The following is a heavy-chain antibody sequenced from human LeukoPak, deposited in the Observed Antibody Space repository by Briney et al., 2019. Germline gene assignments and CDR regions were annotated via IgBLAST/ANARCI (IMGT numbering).Heavy chain of an antibody. D-gene: IGHD3-22*01. CDR1: GGTFSSYA. Sequence: GASVKVSCKASGGTFSSYAISWVRPAPRQGLEWMGRIIPIFGTANYAQKFQGRVTITTDESTSTAYMELSSLRSEDTAVYYCARTRYYDSSGGDYWGQGTLVTVSS. CDR2: IIPIFGTA. J-gene: IGHJ4*02. V-gene: IGHV1-69*05. CDR3: ARTRYYDSSGGDY.